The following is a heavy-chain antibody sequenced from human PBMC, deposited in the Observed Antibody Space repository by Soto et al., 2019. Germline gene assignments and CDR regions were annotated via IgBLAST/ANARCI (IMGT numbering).Heavy chain of an antibody. CDR2: ISYDGSNK. V-gene: IGHV3-30*18. CDR1: GFTFSSYG. D-gene: IGHD2-21*02. Sequence: QVQLVESGGGVVQPGRSLRLSCAASGFTFSSYGMHWVRQAPGKGLEWVAVISYDGSNKYYADSVKGRFTISRDTSTNTLYLQMNSLRAEDTAVYYCAKGDCGGDCYSFDAFDIWGQGTMVTVSS. J-gene: IGHJ3*02. CDR3: AKGDCGGDCYSFDAFDI.